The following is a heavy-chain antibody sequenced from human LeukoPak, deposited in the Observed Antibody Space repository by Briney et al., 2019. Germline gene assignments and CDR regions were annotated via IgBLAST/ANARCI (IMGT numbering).Heavy chain of an antibody. V-gene: IGHV3-21*01. Sequence: GGSLRLSCAASGFTFSSYSMNWVRRAPGKGREWVSSLSTSSYIYYADSVKGRFTISRDNAKNSLYLQMKSLRAEDTAVYYCARDYYGDYYFDYWGQGTLVTVSS. D-gene: IGHD4-17*01. J-gene: IGHJ4*02. CDR2: LSTSSYI. CDR1: GFTFSSYS. CDR3: ARDYYGDYYFDY.